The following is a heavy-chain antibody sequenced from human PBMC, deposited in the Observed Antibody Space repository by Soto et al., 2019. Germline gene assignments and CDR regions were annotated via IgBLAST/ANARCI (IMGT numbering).Heavy chain of an antibody. J-gene: IGHJ6*02. Sequence: QVQLQESGPGLVKPSESLSLTCGVSGGSISSGDYYWSWIRQPPGKGLEWIGHIYSNGNTYYNPSLRSRVSISLETSKNQFSLEVNSVTAADTAVYYCARDTGSASHNFYYFGMDVWGQGTLVTVSS. V-gene: IGHV4-30-4*01. CDR1: GGSISSGDYY. CDR2: IYSNGNT. CDR3: ARDTGSASHNFYYFGMDV. D-gene: IGHD3-10*01.